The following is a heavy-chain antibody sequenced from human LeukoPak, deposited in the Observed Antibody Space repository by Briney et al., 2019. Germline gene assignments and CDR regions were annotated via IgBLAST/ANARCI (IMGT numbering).Heavy chain of an antibody. D-gene: IGHD3-3*01. CDR3: AKAMFDFWSAYDY. CDR1: GFTFSSYA. CDR2: ISASGDTE. Sequence: WGSLRLSCAASGFTFSSYAMSWVRQTPGKGLEWVSSISASGDTEHYADFVKGRFTISRDNSKNTLYLQMNSLRAEDTADYYCAKAMFDFWSAYDYWGQGTLVTVSS. J-gene: IGHJ4*02. V-gene: IGHV3-23*01.